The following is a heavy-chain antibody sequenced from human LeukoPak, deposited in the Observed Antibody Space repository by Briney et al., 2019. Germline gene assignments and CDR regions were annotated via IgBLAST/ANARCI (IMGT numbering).Heavy chain of an antibody. Sequence: SETLSLTCSVSGAFISNHHWSWIRQPAGKGLEWIGRVYSSGDTTYNPSLKSRVTISVDKSKSQFPLRLTSVTAADTAVYYCARDKVANDYWGQGTLVTVAS. CDR1: GAFISNHH. J-gene: IGHJ4*02. CDR3: ARDKVANDY. CDR2: VYSSGDT. D-gene: IGHD5-12*01. V-gene: IGHV4-4*07.